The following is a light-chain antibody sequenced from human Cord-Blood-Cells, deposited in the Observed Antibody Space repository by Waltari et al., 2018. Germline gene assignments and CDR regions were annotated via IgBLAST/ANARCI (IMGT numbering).Light chain of an antibody. CDR2: YDS. V-gene: IGLV3-21*04. CDR3: QVWDSSSDHVV. J-gene: IGLJ2*01. Sequence: SYVLTQPPSVSVAPGKTARITCGGNNIGSKSVHWYQQEPGQAPVLVIYYDSDRPSGIPGGFSGSNSGNTATLTSSRVEAVDEADYYCQVWDSSSDHVVFGGGTKLTVL. CDR1: NIGSKS.